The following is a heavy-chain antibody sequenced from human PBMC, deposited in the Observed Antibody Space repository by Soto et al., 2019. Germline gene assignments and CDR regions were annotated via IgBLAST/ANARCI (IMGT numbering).Heavy chain of an antibody. Sequence: PSQTLSLTCAISGDSVSSNIAAWNWIRQSPSRGLEWLGRTYYRSKWYNDYAVSVKSRITINPDTSKNQFSLQLNSVTPEDTAVYYCARLPSSSAYYYYGMYVWGQGTTVTVSS. CDR3: ARLPSSSAYYYYGMYV. J-gene: IGHJ6*02. D-gene: IGHD6-6*01. V-gene: IGHV6-1*01. CDR1: GDSVSSNIAA. CDR2: TYYRSKWYN.